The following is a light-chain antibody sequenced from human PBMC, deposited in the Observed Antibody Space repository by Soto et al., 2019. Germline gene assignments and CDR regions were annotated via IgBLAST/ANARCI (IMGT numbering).Light chain of an antibody. J-gene: IGKJ1*01. V-gene: IGKV3-11*01. CDR2: DAS. CDR3: QHRSDWPWT. Sequence: EIVLTQSPATLSLSPGEIATLSCRASQTVGIYLAWYQQKPGQAPSLLIYDASSRAAGIPARFSGSGSGTDFTLTICSLGPEDFAIYYCQHRSDWPWTFGQGTKVEIK. CDR1: QTVGIY.